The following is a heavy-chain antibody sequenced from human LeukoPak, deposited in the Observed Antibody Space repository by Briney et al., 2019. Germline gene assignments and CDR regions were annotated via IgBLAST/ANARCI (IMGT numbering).Heavy chain of an antibody. CDR2: INHSGST. J-gene: IGHJ4*02. CDR3: PRETDTMIVFGP. Sequence: SETLSLTCAVYGGSFSGYYWSWIRQPSGKGLEWIGEINHSGSTNYNTCLRSEVTISVDTSKNQFSLKLSSVTAADPAVYSCPRETDTMIVFGPGGQGTLVTVSS. V-gene: IGHV4-34*01. CDR1: GGSFSGYY. D-gene: IGHD3-22*01.